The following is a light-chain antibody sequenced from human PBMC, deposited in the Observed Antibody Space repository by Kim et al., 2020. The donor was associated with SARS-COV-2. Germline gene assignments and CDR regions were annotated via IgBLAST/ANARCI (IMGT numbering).Light chain of an antibody. J-gene: IGKJ2*01. CDR1: QSISDW. CDR3: QQYRSYSYT. CDR2: KAS. V-gene: IGKV1-5*03. Sequence: SASIGGRVTITCRSSQSISDWLAWYQQKPGKAPKLLIYKASTLESGVPLRFSGSASGTEFTLTISSLQPDDFATYYCQQYRSYSYTFGQGTKLEI.